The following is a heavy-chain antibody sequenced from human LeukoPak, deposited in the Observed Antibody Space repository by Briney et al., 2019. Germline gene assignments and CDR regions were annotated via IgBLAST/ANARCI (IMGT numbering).Heavy chain of an antibody. CDR1: GGSFSGFY. Sequence: KPSETLPLTCAVYGGSFSGFYWSWIRQPPGKGLEWIGEINHSGSTNYNPSLKSRVTISVDTSKNQFSLKLSSVTAADTAVYYCASGTWGPFDYSGQGTLVTVSS. V-gene: IGHV4-34*01. CDR3: ASGTWGPFDY. J-gene: IGHJ4*02. D-gene: IGHD3-16*01. CDR2: INHSGST.